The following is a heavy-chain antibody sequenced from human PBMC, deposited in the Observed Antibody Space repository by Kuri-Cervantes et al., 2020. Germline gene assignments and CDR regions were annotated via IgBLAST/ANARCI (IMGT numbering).Heavy chain of an antibody. Sequence: ASVKVSCKASGYTFTSYGISWVRQAPGQGLEWMGWISAYNGNTNYAQKLQGRVTMTTDTSTSTAYMELRSLRSDDTAVYYCARDRRFYSDSGSQTYFHYYSLDVWGQGTTVTVSS. CDR3: ARDRRFYSDSGSQTYFHYYSLDV. D-gene: IGHD3-10*01. CDR1: GYTFTSYG. V-gene: IGHV1-18*01. CDR2: ISAYNGNT. J-gene: IGHJ6*02.